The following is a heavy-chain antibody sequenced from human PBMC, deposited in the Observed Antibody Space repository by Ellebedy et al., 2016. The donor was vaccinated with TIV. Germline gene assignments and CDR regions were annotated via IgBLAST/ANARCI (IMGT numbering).Heavy chain of an antibody. J-gene: IGHJ4*02. CDR1: EFTFSPYA. Sequence: GESLKISCAASEFTFSPYAMAWVRQAPGKGLEWVSGIVGSGSQKYADSVKGRFTISRDNSKRTVDLQMNGLRAEDTAIYFCAKDRTSGDGYWVFDNWGQGTLVSVSS. V-gene: IGHV3-23*01. CDR3: AKDRTSGDGYWVFDN. D-gene: IGHD5-18*01. CDR2: IVGSGS.